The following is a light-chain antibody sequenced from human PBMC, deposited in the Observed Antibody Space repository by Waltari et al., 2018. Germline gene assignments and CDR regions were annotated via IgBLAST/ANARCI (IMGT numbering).Light chain of an antibody. J-gene: IGKJ4*01. CDR1: QSVGTY. Sequence: SCRASQSVGTYLAWYQQRPRQSPRLLIYDASYRATGIPARFSGSESETDFTLTISSLQPEDFAVYYCQQRRNWPLTFGGGTRVQI. CDR2: DAS. CDR3: QQRRNWPLT. V-gene: IGKV3-11*01.